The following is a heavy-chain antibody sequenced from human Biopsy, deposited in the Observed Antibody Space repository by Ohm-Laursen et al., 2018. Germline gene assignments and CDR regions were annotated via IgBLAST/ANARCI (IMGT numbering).Heavy chain of an antibody. V-gene: IGHV4-59*01. J-gene: IGHJ3*01. D-gene: IGHD3-3*01. CDR3: ARLYRLDDYWNDDPPDAFDV. CDR1: GGSISSDY. Sequence: GTLSLTCTVSGGSISSDYWSWIRQTPGKGLEWIGSISDTGSTNYSPSLRGRVTISADTSKKQFSLKVSSVTPADTAVFFCARLYRLDDYWNDDPPDAFDVWGQGTMVTVSS. CDR2: ISDTGST.